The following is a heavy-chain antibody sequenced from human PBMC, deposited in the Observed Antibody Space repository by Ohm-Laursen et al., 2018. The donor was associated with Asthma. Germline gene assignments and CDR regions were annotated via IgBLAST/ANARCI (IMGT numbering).Heavy chain of an antibody. V-gene: IGHV3-23*01. CDR1: GFTFRSYA. CDR2: ISGSGGST. D-gene: IGHD4-17*01. J-gene: IGHJ6*02. CDR3: ASPNYGTYYYGMDV. Sequence: SLRLSCSASGFTFRSYAMHWVRQAPGKGLEWVSAISGSGGSTYYADSVKGRFTISRDNSKNTLYLQMNSLRAEDTAVYYCASPNYGTYYYGMDVWGQGTTVTVSS.